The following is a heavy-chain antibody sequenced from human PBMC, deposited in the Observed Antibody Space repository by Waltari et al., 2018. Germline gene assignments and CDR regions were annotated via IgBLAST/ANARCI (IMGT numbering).Heavy chain of an antibody. CDR3: ARGGASSRYFDY. V-gene: IGHV4-59*01. CDR2: IHDSGTT. Sequence: QVQLQESGPGLVKPSETLSLTCSVSSGSISGDYWSWIRQPPGKGLEWIAFIHDSGTTNYNPSRKSRVTISVDTSKNQFSLKLSSVTAADTAVYYCARGGASSRYFDYWGQGTLVTVSS. CDR1: SGSISGDY. J-gene: IGHJ4*02.